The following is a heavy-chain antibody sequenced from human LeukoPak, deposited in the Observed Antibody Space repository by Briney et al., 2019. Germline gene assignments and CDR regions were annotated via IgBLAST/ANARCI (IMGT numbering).Heavy chain of an antibody. CDR2: ISYDGSNK. Sequence: PGGSLRLSCAASGFTFSSYAMHWVRQAPGKGLGWVAVISYDGSNKYYADSVKGRFTISRDNCKNTLYLQMNSLRAEDTAIYYCAKIRAPSYDFWGQGTMVIVSS. D-gene: IGHD3-3*02. V-gene: IGHV3-30*04. J-gene: IGHJ3*01. CDR3: AKIRAPSYDF. CDR1: GFTFSSYA.